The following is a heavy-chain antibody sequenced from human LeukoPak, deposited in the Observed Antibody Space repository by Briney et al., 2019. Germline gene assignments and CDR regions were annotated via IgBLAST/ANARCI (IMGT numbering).Heavy chain of an antibody. CDR3: AKDAFYTPPIPSSRASPFDF. Sequence: GASVKVSCKASGYTFTSYGISWVRQAPGQGLEWMGWISAYNGNTNYAQKLQGRVTMTTDTSTSTAYMELRSLRSDDTAVYYCAKDAFYTPPIPSSRASPFDFWGQGTMVTVSS. J-gene: IGHJ3*01. CDR2: ISAYNGNT. V-gene: IGHV1-18*01. D-gene: IGHD2-21*01. CDR1: GYTFTSYG.